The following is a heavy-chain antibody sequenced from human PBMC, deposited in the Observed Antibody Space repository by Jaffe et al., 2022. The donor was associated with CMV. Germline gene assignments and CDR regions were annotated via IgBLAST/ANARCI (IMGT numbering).Heavy chain of an antibody. J-gene: IGHJ3*02. Sequence: QVQLVESGGGVVQPGRSLRLSCAASGFTFSSYGMHWVRQAPGKGLEWVAVIWYDGSNKYYADSVKGRFTISRDNSKNTLYLQMNSLRAEDTAVYYCARDQGLAYCGGDCDPPPGEDTDAFDIWGQGTMVTVSS. CDR2: IWYDGSNK. V-gene: IGHV3-33*08. D-gene: IGHD2-21*02. CDR1: GFTFSSYG. CDR3: ARDQGLAYCGGDCDPPPGEDTDAFDI.